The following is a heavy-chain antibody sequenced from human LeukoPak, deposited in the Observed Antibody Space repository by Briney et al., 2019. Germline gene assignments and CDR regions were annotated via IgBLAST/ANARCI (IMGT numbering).Heavy chain of an antibody. CDR3: ARDVGTAIGYYYYGMDV. J-gene: IGHJ6*02. V-gene: IGHV1-2*02. CDR2: INPDSGGT. D-gene: IGHD5-18*01. CDR1: GYTFTSYY. Sequence: ASVKVSCKASGYTFTSYYMHWVRQAPGQGLEWMGWINPDSGGTNYAQKFQGRVTMTRDTSISTAYMELSRLRSDDTAVYYCARDVGTAIGYYYYGMDVWGQGTTVTVSS.